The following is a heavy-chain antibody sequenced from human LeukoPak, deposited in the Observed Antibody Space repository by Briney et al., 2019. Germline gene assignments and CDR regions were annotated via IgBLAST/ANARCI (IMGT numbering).Heavy chain of an antibody. CDR1: GGTFSSYT. CDR3: ARVTSVGYMFDY. Sequence: SVKVSCKASGGTFSSYTISWVRQAPGQGLEWMRRIIPILGIANYAQKFQGRVTITADKSTSTAYMELSSLRSEDTAVYYCARVTSVGYMFDYWGRGTLVTVSS. CDR2: IIPILGIA. V-gene: IGHV1-69*02. D-gene: IGHD2-2*02. J-gene: IGHJ4*02.